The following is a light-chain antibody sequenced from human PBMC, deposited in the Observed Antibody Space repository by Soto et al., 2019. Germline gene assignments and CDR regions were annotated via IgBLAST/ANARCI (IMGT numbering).Light chain of an antibody. CDR2: SNN. J-gene: IGLJ1*01. CDR3: EAWDDSLNAFYV. Sequence: QSALTQPPSASGTPGQRVTISCSGSSSNIGSNTVNWYQQLPGTAPKLLIYSNNQRPSGVPDRFSGSKSGTSASLAISGLQSEDEADNYCEAWDDSLNAFYVFGTGTKVTVL. CDR1: SSNIGSNT. V-gene: IGLV1-44*01.